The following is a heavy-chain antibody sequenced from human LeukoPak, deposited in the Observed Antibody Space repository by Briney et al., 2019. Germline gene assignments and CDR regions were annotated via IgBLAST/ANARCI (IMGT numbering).Heavy chain of an antibody. J-gene: IGHJ6*03. CDR1: GFTFSSYW. D-gene: IGHD6-13*01. Sequence: AASGFTFSSYWMTWVRQAPGKGLEWVSYISSSGSTIYYADSVKGRFTISRDNAKNSLYLQMNSLRAEDTAVYYCAQAAAGTYYYYYYMDVWGKGTTVTVSS. CDR3: AQAAAGTYYYYYYMDV. V-gene: IGHV3-48*04. CDR2: ISSSGSTI.